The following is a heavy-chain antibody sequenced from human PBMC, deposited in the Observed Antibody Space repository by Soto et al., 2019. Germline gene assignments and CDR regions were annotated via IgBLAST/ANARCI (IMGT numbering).Heavy chain of an antibody. D-gene: IGHD2-15*01. CDR3: ARDYCSGGSCYSGYDY. CDR1: GGSISSGDYY. CDR2: IYYSGST. V-gene: IGHV4-30-4*01. Sequence: SETLSLTCTFSGGSISSGDYYWSWIRQPPGKGLEWIGYIYYSGSTYYNPSLKSRVTISVDTSKNQFSLKLSSVTAADTAVYYCARDYCSGGSCYSGYDYWGQGTLVTLSS. J-gene: IGHJ4*02.